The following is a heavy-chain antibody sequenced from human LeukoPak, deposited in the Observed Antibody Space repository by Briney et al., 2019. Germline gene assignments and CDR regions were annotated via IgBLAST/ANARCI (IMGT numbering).Heavy chain of an antibody. V-gene: IGHV4-38-2*02. J-gene: IGHJ4*01. CDR1: GYSISTGYY. CDR2: FYHGGST. CDR3: ARGDARGYSYGHFHFDH. D-gene: IGHD5-18*01. Sequence: PSETLSLTCTVSGYSISTGYYWDWIRQPPGKGLEWIGTFYHGGSTNYNPSLKSRVTVSVDTSKNQFSLKLSSVTAADTAVYYCARGDARGYSYGHFHFDHWGHGTLVTVSS.